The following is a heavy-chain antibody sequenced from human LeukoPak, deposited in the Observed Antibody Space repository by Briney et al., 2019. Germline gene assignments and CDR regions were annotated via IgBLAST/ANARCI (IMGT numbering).Heavy chain of an antibody. CDR3: TTDLQYQLLYWFDY. J-gene: IGHJ4*02. Sequence: GGSLRLSCETSGFIFSNCWMTWVRQAPGKGLEWVGRIKSKTDGGTTDYAAPLKGRFTISRDDSKNTLFLQMNSLKTEDTAVYYCTTDLQYQLLYWFDYWGQGTLVTVSS. CDR1: GFIFSNCW. D-gene: IGHD2-2*02. V-gene: IGHV3-15*01. CDR2: IKSKTDGGTT.